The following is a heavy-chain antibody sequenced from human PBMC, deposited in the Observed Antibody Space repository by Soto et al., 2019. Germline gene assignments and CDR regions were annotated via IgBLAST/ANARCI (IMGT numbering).Heavy chain of an antibody. CDR1: GGAFRSYT. D-gene: IGHD6-19*01. J-gene: IGHJ6*02. CDR2: ITLIFGAA. V-gene: IGHV1-69*06. CDR3: ARDEIAVANRVGMDV. Sequence: QVQLVQSGAEVKKPGSSVKVSCKASGGAFRSYTISWVRQAPGQGLEWMGGITLIFGAANYAQKLEGRVTISADKSTTTAYMELSNLTSEDTAVYYCARDEIAVANRVGMDVWGQGTTVIVSS.